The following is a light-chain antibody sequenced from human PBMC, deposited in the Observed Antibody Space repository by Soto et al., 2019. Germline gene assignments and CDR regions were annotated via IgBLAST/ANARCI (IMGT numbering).Light chain of an antibody. CDR2: DAS. Sequence: AIQMTQSPSSLSASVGDGVTITCRASQGIRNDLGWYQQKPGKAPKLLIYDASSLESGVPSRFSGSGSGTEFTLTISSLQPDDFATYYCQQYNSYPWTFGQGTKVDI. CDR1: QGIRND. V-gene: IGKV1-13*02. CDR3: QQYNSYPWT. J-gene: IGKJ1*01.